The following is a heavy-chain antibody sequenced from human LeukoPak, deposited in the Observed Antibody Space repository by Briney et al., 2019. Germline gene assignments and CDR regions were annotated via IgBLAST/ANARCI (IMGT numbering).Heavy chain of an antibody. Sequence: GGSLRLSCTASGFTFSFYGIHWARGATGKGLEGVTFIQYDGSNKYADSVKGRFTISRDNSKNVLYLQMNSLRAEDTALYYCAKSSSRLDTSSFEYWGQGTLVTVSS. V-gene: IGHV3-30*02. CDR1: GFTFSFYG. CDR2: IQYDGSNK. D-gene: IGHD5-18*01. J-gene: IGHJ4*02. CDR3: AKSSSRLDTSSFEY.